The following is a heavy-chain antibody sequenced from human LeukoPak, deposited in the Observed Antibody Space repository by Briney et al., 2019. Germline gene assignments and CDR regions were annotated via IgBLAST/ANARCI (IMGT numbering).Heavy chain of an antibody. CDR1: GFAFSTFA. CDR3: TRELHVAVAVADYYYFYMDV. J-gene: IGHJ6*03. D-gene: IGHD6-19*01. CDR2: INGGGNTT. V-gene: IGHV3-23*01. Sequence: GGSLRLSCAASGFAFSTFAMGWVRQSPGKGLEWLSTINGGGNTTFYSDSVKGRFTISRDNSKNTLYLHMDSLRPDDTAIYYCTRELHVAVAVADYYYFYMDVWGRGTAVTVSS.